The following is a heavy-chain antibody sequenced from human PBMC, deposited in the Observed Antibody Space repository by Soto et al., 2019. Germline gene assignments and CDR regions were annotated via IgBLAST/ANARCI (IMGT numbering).Heavy chain of an antibody. CDR1: GFTFSSYG. CDR2: IWYDGSNK. V-gene: IGHV3-33*01. CDR3: AREVRGSGWYSFFDY. J-gene: IGHJ4*01. D-gene: IGHD6-19*01. Sequence: QVQLVESGGGVVQPGRSLRLSCAASGFTFSSYGMHWVRQAPGKGLEWVAVIWYDGSNKYYADSVKGRFTISRDNSKNTLYLQMNSLRAEDTAVYYCAREVRGSGWYSFFDYWGHGTLVTVSS.